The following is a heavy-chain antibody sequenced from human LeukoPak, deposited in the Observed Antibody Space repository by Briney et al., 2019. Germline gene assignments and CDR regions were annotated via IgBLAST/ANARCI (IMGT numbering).Heavy chain of an antibody. CDR1: GYSFTTYW. CDR2: IYPGDSDT. CDR3: ARQFKDSSGYYSYYFDY. J-gene: IGHJ4*02. V-gene: IGHV5-51*01. Sequence: GESLKISCKGSGYSFTTYWIGWVRQMPGRGLEWMGIIYPGDSDTRYSPSFQGQVTISADKSISTAYLQWSSLKASDTAMYYCARQFKDSSGYYSYYFDYWGQGTLVTVSS. D-gene: IGHD3-22*01.